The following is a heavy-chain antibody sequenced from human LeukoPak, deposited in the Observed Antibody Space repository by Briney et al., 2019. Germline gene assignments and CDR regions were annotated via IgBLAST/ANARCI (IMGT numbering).Heavy chain of an antibody. Sequence: SETLSLTCTVSGGSISSGSYYWSWIRQPAGKGLEWIGRIYTSGSTNYNPSLKSRVTMSVDTSKNQFSLKLSSVTAADTAVYYCARDLEDPAVMGYYYMDVWGKGTTVTVSS. CDR3: ARDLEDPAVMGYYYMDV. V-gene: IGHV4-61*02. CDR1: GGSISSGSYY. CDR2: IYTSGST. J-gene: IGHJ6*03. D-gene: IGHD3-16*01.